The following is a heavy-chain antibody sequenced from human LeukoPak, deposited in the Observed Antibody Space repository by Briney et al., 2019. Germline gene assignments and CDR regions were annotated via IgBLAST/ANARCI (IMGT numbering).Heavy chain of an antibody. CDR1: GFTFSSYA. CDR2: ISYDGSNK. D-gene: IGHD1-26*01. Sequence: GRSLRLSCAASGFTFSSYAMHWVRQAPGKGLEWVAVISYDGSNKYYADSVKGRFTISRDNSKNTLYLQMNSLRAEDTAVYYCARERSGSYPPYYFDYWGQGALVTVSS. J-gene: IGHJ4*02. V-gene: IGHV3-30-3*01. CDR3: ARERSGSYPPYYFDY.